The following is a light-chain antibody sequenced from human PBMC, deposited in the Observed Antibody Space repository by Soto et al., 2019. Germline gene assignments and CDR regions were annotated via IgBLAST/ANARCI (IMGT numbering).Light chain of an antibody. CDR2: DAS. V-gene: IGKV1-5*01. J-gene: IGKJ5*01. Sequence: DIQMTQSPSSISASVGDRVTITCRASQTITTWMAWYQQKPGKAPKLLVYDASTLQSGVATRFSGSGSGTEFTLTISSLQPEDFATYYCQQYHSYPLTLGQGTRLEIK. CDR1: QTITTW. CDR3: QQYHSYPLT.